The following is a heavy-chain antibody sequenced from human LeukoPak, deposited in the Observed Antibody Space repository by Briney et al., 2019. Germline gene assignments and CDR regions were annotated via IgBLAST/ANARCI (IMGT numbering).Heavy chain of an antibody. Sequence: SETLSLTCTVSGYSISSGYYWDWIRQPPGKGLEWIGSIYHSGSTYYNPSLKSRVTISVDTSKNQFSLKLSSVTAADTAVYYCARQGPSSGAFDIWGQGTMVTVSS. CDR3: ARQGPSSGAFDI. CDR2: IYHSGST. J-gene: IGHJ3*02. D-gene: IGHD3-10*01. V-gene: IGHV4-38-2*02. CDR1: GYSISSGYY.